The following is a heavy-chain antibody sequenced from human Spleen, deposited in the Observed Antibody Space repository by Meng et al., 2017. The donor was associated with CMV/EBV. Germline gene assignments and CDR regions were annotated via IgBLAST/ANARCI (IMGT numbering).Heavy chain of an antibody. Sequence: GESLKISCAASGFTFSSHWMHWVRQVPGKGLVWVSRTNNDGSSATYADSVKGRFTISRDNAKNMVFLQMSSLRAEDTAIYYCARGYSSSLGFDYWGQGTLVTVSS. CDR3: ARGYSSSLGFDY. CDR2: TNNDGSSA. CDR1: GFTFSSHW. V-gene: IGHV3-74*01. J-gene: IGHJ4*02. D-gene: IGHD6-6*01.